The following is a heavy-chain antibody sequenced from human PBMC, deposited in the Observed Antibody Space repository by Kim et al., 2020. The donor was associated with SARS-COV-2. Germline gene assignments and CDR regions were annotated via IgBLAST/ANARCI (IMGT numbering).Heavy chain of an antibody. V-gene: IGHV4-34*01. J-gene: IGHJ4*02. Sequence: SETLSLTCAVYGGSFSGYYWSWIRQPPGKGLEWIGEINHSGSTNYNPSLKSRVTISVDTSKNQFSLKLSSVTAADTAVYYCARSSGTVVTPTDYWGQGTL. CDR2: INHSGST. D-gene: IGHD2-15*01. CDR3: ARSSGTVVTPTDY. CDR1: GGSFSGYY.